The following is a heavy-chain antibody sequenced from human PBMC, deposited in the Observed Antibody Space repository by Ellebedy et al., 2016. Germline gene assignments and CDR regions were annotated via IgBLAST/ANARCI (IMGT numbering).Heavy chain of an antibody. CDR1: GFTFSDSA. CDR3: TSVTAASTLTREPDY. Sequence: GESLKISXAASGFTFSDSAMHWVLQASGKGLEWVGRIRGKADSYATAYAASVKGRFTISRDDSKNTAFLQMNSLKTEDTAVYYCTSVTAASTLTREPDYWGQGTLVTVSS. CDR2: IRGKADSYAT. J-gene: IGHJ4*02. D-gene: IGHD6-13*01. V-gene: IGHV3-73*01.